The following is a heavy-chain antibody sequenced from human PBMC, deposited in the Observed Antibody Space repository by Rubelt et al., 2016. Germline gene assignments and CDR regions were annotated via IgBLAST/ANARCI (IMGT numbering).Heavy chain of an antibody. J-gene: IGHJ6*02. CDR2: FDPEDGET. Sequence: EVKKPGSSVKVSCKASGGTFSSYAISWVRQAPGQGLEWMGGFDPEDGETIYAQKFQGRVTMTEDTSTDTAYMELSSLRSEDTAVYYCARGPYCSSTSCYWEDHYGMDVWGQGTTVTVSS. CDR3: ARGPYCSSTSCYWEDHYGMDV. CDR1: GGTFSSYA. V-gene: IGHV1-24*01. D-gene: IGHD2-2*01.